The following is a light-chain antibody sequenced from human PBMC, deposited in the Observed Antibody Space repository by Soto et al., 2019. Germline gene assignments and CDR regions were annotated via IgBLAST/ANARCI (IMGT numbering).Light chain of an antibody. Sequence: EIVKRQSPATLAVSRGEKATLSFRASQSISSNLAWYQQKPGQAPRLLIYGAPTRATGIPARFSGSGSGTEFTLTITSLQSEDFAVYYCQLNNHLLWTFC. CDR1: QSISSN. J-gene: IGKJ1*01. V-gene: IGKV3-15*01. CDR2: GAP. CDR3: QLNNHLLWT.